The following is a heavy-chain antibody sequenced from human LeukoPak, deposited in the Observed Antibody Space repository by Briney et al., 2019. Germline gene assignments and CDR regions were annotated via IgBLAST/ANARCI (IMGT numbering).Heavy chain of an antibody. J-gene: IGHJ4*02. CDR1: GFTVSGSW. CDR2: INQAGSDK. V-gene: IGHV3-7*01. D-gene: IGHD2-15*01. Sequence: PGGSLRLSCAASGFTVSGSWMSWIRQAPGKGLEWVAHINQAGSDKYYVDSVKGRFTISRDNAENSLFLQMNSLRAEDTAVYYCVSWLGYGAYWGQGTLVTVSS. CDR3: VSWLGYGAY.